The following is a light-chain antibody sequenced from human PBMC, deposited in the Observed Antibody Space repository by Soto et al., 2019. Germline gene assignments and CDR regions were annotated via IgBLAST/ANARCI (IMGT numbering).Light chain of an antibody. V-gene: IGLV2-8*01. J-gene: IGLJ1*01. CDR2: EVS. Sequence: QSVLTQPPSASGSAGQSVTISCTGTSTDVGGYNYVSWYQQHPGKAPKLMIYEVSKRPSGVPDRFSGSKSGNTASLTVSGLQAEDEADSYCSSYGGNHIHYVFVTGTKVTVL. CDR3: SSYGGNHIHYV. CDR1: STDVGGYNY.